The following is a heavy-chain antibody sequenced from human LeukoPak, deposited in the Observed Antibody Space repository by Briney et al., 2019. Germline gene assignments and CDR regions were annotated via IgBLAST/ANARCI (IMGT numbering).Heavy chain of an antibody. J-gene: IGHJ6*02. CDR2: INHSGST. CDR1: GGSISGYY. CDR3: ARGYCSGGSCFYYYGMDV. V-gene: IGHV4-34*01. D-gene: IGHD2-15*01. Sequence: SETLSLTCSVSGGSISGYYWSWIRQPPGKGLEWIGEINHSGSTNYNPSLKSRVTISVDTSKNQFSLKLSSVTAADTAVYYCARGYCSGGSCFYYYGMDVWGQGTTVTVSS.